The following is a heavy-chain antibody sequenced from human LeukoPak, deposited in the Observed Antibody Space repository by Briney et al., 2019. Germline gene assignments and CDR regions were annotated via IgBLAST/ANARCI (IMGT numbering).Heavy chain of an antibody. V-gene: IGHV3-33*01. CDR2: IWYDGSDK. D-gene: IGHD6-19*01. CDR3: ARDLGSSGFFDC. CDR1: GFTFSSYG. J-gene: IGHJ4*02. Sequence: GGSLRLSCAASGFTFSSYGMHWVRQAPGKGLEWVAIIWYDGSDKYYADSVKGRFTISRDNSRNTLYLQMNSLRAEDTAVYYCARDLGSSGFFDCWGQGTLVTVSP.